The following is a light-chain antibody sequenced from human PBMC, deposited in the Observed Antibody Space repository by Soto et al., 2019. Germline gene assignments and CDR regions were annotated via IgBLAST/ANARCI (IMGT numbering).Light chain of an antibody. CDR1: QNLRSS. CDR3: QQYNIWPQT. V-gene: IGKV3-15*01. Sequence: VMTQSPSTLSVSPGERATLSCRAMQNLRSSLAWYQQKPGQAPRLLNYGASTRATGIPARFSGSGSGTEFTLTISSLQSEDFAVYFCQQYNIWPQTFGQGTKVEIQ. J-gene: IGKJ1*01. CDR2: GAS.